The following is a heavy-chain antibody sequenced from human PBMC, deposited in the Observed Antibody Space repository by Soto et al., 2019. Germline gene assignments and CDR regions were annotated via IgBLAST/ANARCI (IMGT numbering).Heavy chain of an antibody. D-gene: IGHD3-22*01. CDR1: GFTFSSYA. J-gene: IGHJ4*02. Sequence: PGGSLRLSCAASGFTFSSYAMSWVRQAPGKGLEWVSAISGSGGSTYYADSVKGRFTISRDNSKNTLYLQMNSLRAEDTAVYYCAKELSVTMIVVVITTLDYWGQGTLVTVSS. V-gene: IGHV3-23*01. CDR3: AKELSVTMIVVVITTLDY. CDR2: ISGSGGST.